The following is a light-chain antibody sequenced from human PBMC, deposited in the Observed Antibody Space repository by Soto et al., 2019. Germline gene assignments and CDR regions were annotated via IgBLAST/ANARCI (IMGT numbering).Light chain of an antibody. CDR3: QQANSFPIT. V-gene: IGKV1-5*01. CDR2: DAS. J-gene: IGKJ5*01. Sequence: DIQMAQSPSTLSASVGDRVTITCRASHPINNWLAWYQQKPGKAPKLLIYDASKLESGVPSRFSGSESGTDFTLTISSLQPEDFATYYCQQANSFPITFGQGTRLEI. CDR1: HPINNW.